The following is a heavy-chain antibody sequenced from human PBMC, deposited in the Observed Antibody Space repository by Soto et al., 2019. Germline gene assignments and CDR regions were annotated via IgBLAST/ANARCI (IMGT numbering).Heavy chain of an antibody. J-gene: IGHJ4*02. CDR1: GYSFFSYY. CDR2: FLASGGNT. CDR3: AGGGATIFGAIDS. D-gene: IGHD3-3*01. Sequence: QVQLVQSGAAVGKPGASVKVSCKASGYSFFSYYIPWVRQAPGQGLEWMGRFLASGGNTDYAQRCWGRASLTRDTSSTNTVSLELTSLTFDDTAVYYWAGGGATIFGAIDSWGQGTRFTFSS. V-gene: IGHV1-46*01.